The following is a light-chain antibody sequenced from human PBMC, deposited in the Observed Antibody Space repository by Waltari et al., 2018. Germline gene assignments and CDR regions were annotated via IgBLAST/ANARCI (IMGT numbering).Light chain of an antibody. V-gene: IGKV1-5*03. J-gene: IGKJ1*01. Sequence: DIQMTQSPSTLSASVGDRVTITCRASQTIRSWLAWYQHKPGKAPKLLIYKASNLESGVPSSFSGSGSGTEFTLTVSSLQPDDFATYYCQQYDSYPGTFGQGTKVEI. CDR1: QTIRSW. CDR3: QQYDSYPGT. CDR2: KAS.